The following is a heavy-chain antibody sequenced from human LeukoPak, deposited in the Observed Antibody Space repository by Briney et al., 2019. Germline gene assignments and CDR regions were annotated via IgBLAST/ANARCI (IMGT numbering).Heavy chain of an antibody. CDR1: GYSISSGYY. Sequence: SETLSLTCTVSGYSISSGYYWGWIRQPPGKGLEWIGSIYHSGSTYYNPSLKGRVTISVDTSKNQFSLKLSSVTAADTAVYYCARTWIQLWYDAFDIWGQGTMVTVSS. D-gene: IGHD5-18*01. V-gene: IGHV4-38-2*02. CDR2: IYHSGST. J-gene: IGHJ3*02. CDR3: ARTWIQLWYDAFDI.